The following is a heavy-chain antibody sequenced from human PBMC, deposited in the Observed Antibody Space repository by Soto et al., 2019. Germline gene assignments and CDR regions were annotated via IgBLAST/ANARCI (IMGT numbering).Heavy chain of an antibody. J-gene: IGHJ5*02. CDR1: GFTFGTYA. V-gene: IGHV3-33*06. CDR3: AKCPSSSYDSSGYLLASNWFDP. Sequence: GGSLRLSCAASGFTFGTYAMHWVRQAPGKGLEWVAVIYYDGSNRYYGDAVKGRFTISRDNSKNTLYLQMNSLRAEDTAVYYCAKCPSSSYDSSGYLLASNWFDPWGQGTLVTVSS. CDR2: IYYDGSNR. D-gene: IGHD3-22*01.